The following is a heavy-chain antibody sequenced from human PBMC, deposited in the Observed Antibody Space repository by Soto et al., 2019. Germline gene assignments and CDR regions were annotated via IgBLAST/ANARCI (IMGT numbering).Heavy chain of an antibody. CDR1: GFTFSYFS. Sequence: EVQLKESGGGLVQPGGSLRLSCVGSGFTFSYFSMNWVRQAPGKGLEWVSYIRNSPSDISCADSVKGRFTISRDNAKNSVYLQLNSLRAEDTAVYYCARDSAYAFDSWGQGTLVSVSS. CDR2: IRNSPSDI. D-gene: IGHD3-16*01. J-gene: IGHJ4*02. CDR3: ARDSAYAFDS. V-gene: IGHV3-48*01.